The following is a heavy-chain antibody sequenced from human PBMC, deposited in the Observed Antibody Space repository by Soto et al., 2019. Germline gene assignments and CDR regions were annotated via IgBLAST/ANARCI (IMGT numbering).Heavy chain of an antibody. J-gene: IGHJ6*02. V-gene: IGHV1-69*01. CDR3: ARGAGGCGGDCYSGLSYYYYGMDV. Sequence: QVQLVQSGAEVKKPGSSVKVSCKASGGTFSSYAISWVRQAPGQGLEWMGGIIPIFGTANYAQKFQGRVTIAADESTSTAYMELGSLRSEDTAVYYCARGAGGCGGDCYSGLSYYYYGMDVWGQGTTVTVSS. D-gene: IGHD2-21*02. CDR2: IIPIFGTA. CDR1: GGTFSSYA.